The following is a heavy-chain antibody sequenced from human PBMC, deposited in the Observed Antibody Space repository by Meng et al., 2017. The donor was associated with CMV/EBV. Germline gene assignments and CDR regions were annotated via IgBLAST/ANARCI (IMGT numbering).Heavy chain of an antibody. Sequence: ASVKVSCKASGYTFTSYGISWVRQAPGQGFEWMGWISPYNGNTKYAQNLQGRVAMTTDTSTNTAYMELRSLRSDDTAVYYCARDVRQLRFLEWGEDFDYWGQGTLVTVSS. CDR2: ISPYNGNT. CDR1: GYTFTSYG. J-gene: IGHJ4*02. D-gene: IGHD3-3*01. CDR3: ARDVRQLRFLEWGEDFDY. V-gene: IGHV1-18*01.